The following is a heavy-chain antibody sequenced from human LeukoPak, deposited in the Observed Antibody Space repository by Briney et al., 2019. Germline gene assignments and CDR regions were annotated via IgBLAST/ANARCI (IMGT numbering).Heavy chain of an antibody. CDR2: ISAYNGNT. V-gene: IGHV1-18*01. CDR3: ARKNYDFWSGYLYYFDY. D-gene: IGHD3-3*01. CDR1: GYTFTSYG. Sequence: ASVKVSCKASGYTFTSYGISWVRQAPGQGLEWMGWISAYNGNTNYAQKLQGRVTMTTDTSTSTAYMELRSLRSDDTAVYYCARKNYDFWSGYLYYFDYWGQGTLVTVSS. J-gene: IGHJ4*02.